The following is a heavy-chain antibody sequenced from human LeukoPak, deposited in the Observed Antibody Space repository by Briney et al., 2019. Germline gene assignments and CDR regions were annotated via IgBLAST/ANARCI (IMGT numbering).Heavy chain of an antibody. V-gene: IGHV4-39*07. D-gene: IGHD3-22*01. CDR3: ARVGIVRDYYDSSGGSNNWFDP. CDR1: GGSISSSGYY. Sequence: SETLSLTCTVSGGSISSSGYYWGWIRQPPGKGLEWIGSISYSGSTYYNPSLKSRVTISVDTSKNQFSLRLSSVTAADTAVYYCARVGIVRDYYDSSGGSNNWFDPWGQGTLVTVSS. J-gene: IGHJ5*02. CDR2: ISYSGST.